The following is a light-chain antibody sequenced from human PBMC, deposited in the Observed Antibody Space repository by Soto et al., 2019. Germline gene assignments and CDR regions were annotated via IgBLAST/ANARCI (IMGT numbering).Light chain of an antibody. CDR3: QHYMRYTGS. CDR1: QSVGTW. CDR2: GAS. J-gene: IGKJ3*01. Sequence: DIQMTQSPSTVSASVGGRVTITCRASQSVGTWVAWYQQKPGKAPKLLIYGASNLESGVPSRFSGSLSRTEVTLTITTLQPNDFATYFCQHYMRYTGSFGPGTNVDIK. V-gene: IGKV1-5*01.